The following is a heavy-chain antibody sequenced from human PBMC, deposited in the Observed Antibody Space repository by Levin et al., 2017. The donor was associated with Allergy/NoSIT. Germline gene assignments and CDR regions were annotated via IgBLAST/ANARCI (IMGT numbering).Heavy chain of an antibody. J-gene: IGHJ4*02. D-gene: IGHD3-3*01. Sequence: PGESLKISCAASGFTVSSNYMSWVRQAPGKGLEWVSVIYSGGSTYYADSVKGRFTISRDNSKNTLYLQMNSLRAEDTAVYYCARDRGDYYFDYWGQGTLVTVSS. CDR2: IYSGGST. CDR3: ARDRGDYYFDY. V-gene: IGHV3-53*01. CDR1: GFTVSSNY.